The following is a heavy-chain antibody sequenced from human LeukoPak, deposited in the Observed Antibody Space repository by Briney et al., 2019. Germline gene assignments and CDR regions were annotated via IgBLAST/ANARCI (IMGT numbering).Heavy chain of an antibody. CDR3: ARGIYDILTGYYTGRWFDP. J-gene: IGHJ5*02. CDR1: GGSISSGDYY. D-gene: IGHD3-9*01. CDR2: IYYSGST. Sequence: SETLSLTCTVSGGSISSGDYYWSWIRQPPGKGLEWIGYIYYSGSTNYNPSLKSRVTISVDKSKNQFSLKLSSVTAADTAVYYCARGIYDILTGYYTGRWFDPWGQGTLVTVSS. V-gene: IGHV4-30-4*01.